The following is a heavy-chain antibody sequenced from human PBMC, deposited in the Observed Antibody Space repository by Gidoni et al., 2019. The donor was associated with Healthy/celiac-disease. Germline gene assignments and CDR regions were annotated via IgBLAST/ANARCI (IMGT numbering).Heavy chain of an antibody. CDR2: ISGSGGST. CDR3: AKALSSGSGWFYFDY. V-gene: IGHV3-23*01. Sequence: EGQLLESGGGLVQPGGSLRLAGAASGFTLSSYAMSWVRQAPGKGLEWVSAISGSGGSTYYADSVKGRFTISRDNSTNTLYLQMNRLRAEDTAVYYCAKALSSGSGWFYFDYWGQGTLVTVSS. D-gene: IGHD6-19*01. J-gene: IGHJ4*02. CDR1: GFTLSSYA.